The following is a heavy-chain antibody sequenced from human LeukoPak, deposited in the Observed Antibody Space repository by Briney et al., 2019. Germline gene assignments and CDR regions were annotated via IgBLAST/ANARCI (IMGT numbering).Heavy chain of an antibody. CDR3: ARLRRYYGSGSYQIIAYRYYYMDV. J-gene: IGHJ6*03. CDR1: GGSISSGSYY. V-gene: IGHV4-61*02. CDR2: IYTSGST. D-gene: IGHD3-10*01. Sequence: PSQTLSLTCTVSGGSISSGSYYWSWIRQPAGKGLEWIGRIYTSGSTNYNPSLKSRVTISVDTSKNQFSLKLSSVTAADTAVYYCARLRRYYGSGSYQIIAYRYYYMDVWGKGTTVTISS.